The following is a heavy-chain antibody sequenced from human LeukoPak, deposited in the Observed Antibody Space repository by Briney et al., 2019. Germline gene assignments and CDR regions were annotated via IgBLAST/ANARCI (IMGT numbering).Heavy chain of an antibody. J-gene: IGHJ6*03. CDR2: IIPIFGTA. Sequence: GVSVKVSCKASGGTFSSYAISWVRQAPGQGLEWLGGIIPIFGTANYAQKFQGRVTITADKSTSTAYMELSSLRSEDTAVYYCARGSDFLHYYYYYYMDVWGKGTTVTVSS. CDR3: ARGSDFLHYYYYYYMDV. CDR1: GGTFSSYA. D-gene: IGHD5-12*01. V-gene: IGHV1-69*06.